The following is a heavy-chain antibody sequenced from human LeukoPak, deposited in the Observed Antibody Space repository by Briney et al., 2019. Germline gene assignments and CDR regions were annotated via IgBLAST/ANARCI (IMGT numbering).Heavy chain of an antibody. CDR3: ARDPGFTEGWFDP. CDR1: GYTFTSYY. V-gene: IGHV1-46*01. Sequence: GASVKVSCKASGYTFTSYYMHWVRQAPGQGLEWMGITNPSGGSTSYAQKFQGRVTMTRDTSTSTVYMELSSLRSEDTAVYYCARDPGFTEGWFDPWGQGTLVTVSS. J-gene: IGHJ5*02. D-gene: IGHD3-9*01. CDR2: TNPSGGST.